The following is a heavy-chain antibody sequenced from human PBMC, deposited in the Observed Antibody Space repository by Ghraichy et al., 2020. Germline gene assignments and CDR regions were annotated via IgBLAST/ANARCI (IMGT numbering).Heavy chain of an antibody. CDR3: ARVSGIDGYNYVMDYYYYYYMDV. Sequence: SVKVSCKASGGTFSSYAISWVRQAPGQGLEWMGGIIPIFGTANYAQKFQGRVTITADESTSTAYMELSSLRSEDTAVYYCARVSGIDGYNYVMDYYYYYYMDVWGKGTTVTVSS. J-gene: IGHJ6*03. V-gene: IGHV1-69*13. CDR2: IIPIFGTA. CDR1: GGTFSSYA. D-gene: IGHD5-24*01.